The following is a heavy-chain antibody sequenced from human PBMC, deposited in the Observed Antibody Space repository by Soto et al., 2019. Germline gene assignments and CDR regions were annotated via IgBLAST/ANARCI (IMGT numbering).Heavy chain of an antibody. CDR3: ARHGFGYSSSFSPFDP. Sequence: SETLSLTCTVSGGSISSSSYYWGWIRQPPGKGLEWIGSIYYSGSTYYNPSLKGRVTISVDTSKNQFSLKLSSVTAADTAVYYCARHGFGYSSSFSPFDPWGQGTLVTVSS. CDR2: IYYSGST. J-gene: IGHJ5*02. V-gene: IGHV4-39*01. D-gene: IGHD6-6*01. CDR1: GGSISSSSYY.